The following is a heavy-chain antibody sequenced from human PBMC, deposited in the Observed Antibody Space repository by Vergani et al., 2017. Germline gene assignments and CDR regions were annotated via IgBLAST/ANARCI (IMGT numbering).Heavy chain of an antibody. Sequence: QVQLVESGGGVVQPGRSLRLSCAASGFTFSTFGMHWVRQAPGKELEWVAVISYDGSNKYYADSVKGRFTISRDNSKNTLYLQMNSLRAEDTAVYYCAKGDLGRGTIFGVVYYYYGMDVWGQGTTVTVSS. CDR3: AKGDLGRGTIFGVVYYYYGMDV. CDR2: ISYDGSNK. J-gene: IGHJ6*02. CDR1: GFTFSTFG. D-gene: IGHD3-3*01. V-gene: IGHV3-30*18.